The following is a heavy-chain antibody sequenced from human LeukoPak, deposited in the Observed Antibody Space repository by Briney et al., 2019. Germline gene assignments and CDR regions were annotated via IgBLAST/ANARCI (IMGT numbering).Heavy chain of an antibody. Sequence: SETLSLTCAVYGGSFSGYYWSWIRQPPGKGLEWIGEINHSGSTNYNPSLKSRVTISVDTSKNQFSLKLSSVTAADTAVYYCTRRPTRWGDYYYYMDVWGKGTTVTVSS. J-gene: IGHJ6*03. CDR1: GGSFSGYY. V-gene: IGHV4-34*01. D-gene: IGHD3-16*01. CDR2: INHSGST. CDR3: TRRPTRWGDYYYYMDV.